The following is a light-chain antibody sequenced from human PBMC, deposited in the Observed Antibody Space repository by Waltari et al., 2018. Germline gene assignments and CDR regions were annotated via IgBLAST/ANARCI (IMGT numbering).Light chain of an antibody. V-gene: IGKV3-20*01. J-gene: IGKJ1*01. CDR1: QSISRY. Sequence: EIMWTQSPGTLSLSTGERATLSCRASQSISRYLAWYQHKPGQAPRLLIYDASSRATGIPDRFSGSGSGTDFSLTISRLEPEDFAVYYCQKYGTLPATFGQGTKVEIK. CDR2: DAS. CDR3: QKYGTLPAT.